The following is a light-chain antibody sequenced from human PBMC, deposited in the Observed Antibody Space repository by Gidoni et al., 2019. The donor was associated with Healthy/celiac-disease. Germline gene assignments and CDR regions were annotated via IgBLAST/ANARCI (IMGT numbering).Light chain of an antibody. CDR2: GAS. Sequence: EIAMTQSPATLSVSPGERATLPCRASQSVSSNLAWYQQKPGQAPRLLIYGASTRATGIPARFSGSGSGTEFTLTISSLQSEDFAVYYCQQYNNWPRTFGQXTKVEIQ. CDR1: QSVSSN. V-gene: IGKV3-15*01. CDR3: QQYNNWPRT. J-gene: IGKJ1*01.